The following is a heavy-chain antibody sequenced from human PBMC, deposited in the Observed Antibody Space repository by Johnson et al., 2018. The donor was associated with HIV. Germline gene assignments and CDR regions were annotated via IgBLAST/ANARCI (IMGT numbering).Heavy chain of an antibody. Sequence: QVQLVESGGGVVQPGGSLRLSCAASGFTFSSYGMHWVRQAPGKGLEWVAFIRYDGSYKYYVDSVKGRFIISRDNSKNTLYLQINSLRGEDTAVYYCAIDMVRGVTAGGAFDIWGQGTMVTV. J-gene: IGHJ3*02. CDR2: IRYDGSYK. CDR1: GFTFSSYG. V-gene: IGHV3-30*02. D-gene: IGHD3-10*01. CDR3: AIDMVRGVTAGGAFDI.